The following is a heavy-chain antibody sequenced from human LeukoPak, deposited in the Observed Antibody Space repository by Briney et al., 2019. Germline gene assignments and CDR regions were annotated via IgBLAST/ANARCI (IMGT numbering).Heavy chain of an antibody. CDR1: GYTFTSYA. J-gene: IGHJ4*02. CDR3: ARCASKWELLGYFDY. D-gene: IGHD1-26*01. V-gene: IGHV1-3*01. CDR2: INAGTGDT. Sequence: VASVKVSCKASGYTFTSYAMHWVRQAPGQRLEWMGWINAGTGDTKYSQKFQGRVTITRDTSASTAYMELSSLRSEDTAVYYCARCASKWELLGYFDYWGQGTLVTVSS.